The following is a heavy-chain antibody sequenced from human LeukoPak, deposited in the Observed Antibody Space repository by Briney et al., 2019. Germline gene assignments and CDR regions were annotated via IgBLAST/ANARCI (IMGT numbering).Heavy chain of an antibody. CDR2: IYHSGNT. Sequence: SETLSLTCAVSGGSISSGGYSWSWVRQPPGMGLEWIGFIYHSGNTYYNPSLKSRVTISVDRSKNQFSLKLSSVTAADTAVYYCARGLVVVTTIPGWFDPWGQGTLVTVSS. J-gene: IGHJ5*02. D-gene: IGHD2-21*02. CDR1: GGSISSGGYS. CDR3: ARGLVVVTTIPGWFDP. V-gene: IGHV4-30-2*01.